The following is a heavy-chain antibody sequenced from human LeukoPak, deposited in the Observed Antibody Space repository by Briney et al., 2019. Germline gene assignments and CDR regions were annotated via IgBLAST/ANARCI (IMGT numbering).Heavy chain of an antibody. CDR3: AASWETRTETPFDY. Sequence: PGGSLRLSCAASGFTFSSYGMHWVRQAPGKGLEWVAVISYDGSNKYYADSVKGRFTISRDNSKNTLYLQMNSLRAEDTAVYYCAASWETRTETPFDYWGQGTLVTVSS. CDR1: GFTFSSYG. V-gene: IGHV3-30*03. D-gene: IGHD1-26*01. J-gene: IGHJ4*02. CDR2: ISYDGSNK.